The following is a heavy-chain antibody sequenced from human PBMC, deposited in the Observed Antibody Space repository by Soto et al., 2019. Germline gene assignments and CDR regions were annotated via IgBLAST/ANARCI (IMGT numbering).Heavy chain of an antibody. J-gene: IGHJ4*02. CDR3: AKVTHRGPIAVAGPLGS. CDR1: GSITNHH. V-gene: IGHV1-46*01. CDR2: FNPSGLST. D-gene: IGHD6-19*01. Sequence: QLHLVQSGAEVKKPGASVNVSCQASGSITNHHMHWVRQAPGQGLEWMRIFNPSGLSTTYAQKFQSRVTITRVTSTRTVCMELSSLTSEDTAVYFCAKVTHRGPIAVAGPLGSWGQGTLVIVSS.